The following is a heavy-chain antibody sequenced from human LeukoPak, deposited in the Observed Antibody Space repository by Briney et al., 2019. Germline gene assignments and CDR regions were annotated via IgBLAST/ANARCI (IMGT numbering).Heavy chain of an antibody. CDR1: GFTFINAW. Sequence: GGSLRLSCAASGFTFINAWMAWVRQAPGKGLEWVGRIKAKAHGGTIEYAAPVKGRFTISRDDSKSIAYLQMNSLKTEDTAVYYCTRSRGRVVVNNYYWGQGTLVTVSS. CDR3: TRSRGRVVVNNYY. CDR2: IKAKAHGGTI. D-gene: IGHD2-15*01. V-gene: IGHV3-15*01. J-gene: IGHJ4*02.